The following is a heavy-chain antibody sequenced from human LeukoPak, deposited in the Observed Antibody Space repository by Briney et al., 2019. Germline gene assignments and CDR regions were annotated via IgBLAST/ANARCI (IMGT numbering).Heavy chain of an antibody. CDR3: ASRSGSYYNDY. J-gene: IGHJ4*02. CDR2: INHSGST. D-gene: IGHD3-10*01. Sequence: SETLSLTCAVYGGSFSGYYWSWIRQPPGKGLEWIGEINHSGSTNYGPSLKSRVTISVDTSKNQFSLKLSSVTAADTAVYYCASRSGSYYNDYWGQGTLVTVSS. V-gene: IGHV4-34*01. CDR1: GGSFSGYY.